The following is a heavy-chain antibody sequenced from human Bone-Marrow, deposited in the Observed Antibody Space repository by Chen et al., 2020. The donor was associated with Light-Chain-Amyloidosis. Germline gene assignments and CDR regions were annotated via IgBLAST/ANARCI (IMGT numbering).Heavy chain of an antibody. Sequence: EVQLVQSGAEVIKPGESLKISCKGSGYSFNSFWIGWVRQMPGKGLEWMGIIYPGDSDTRYSPSFQGKVTISADKSITTAYLQWSGLKASDSAIYYCARLEGGVSSSWDSWGQGTLITVFS. D-gene: IGHD6-13*01. V-gene: IGHV5-51*01. J-gene: IGHJ4*02. CDR2: IYPGDSDT. CDR1: GYSFNSFW. CDR3: ARLEGGVSSSWDS.